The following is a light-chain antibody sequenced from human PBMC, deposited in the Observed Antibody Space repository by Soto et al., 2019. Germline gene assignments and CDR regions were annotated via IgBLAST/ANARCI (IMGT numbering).Light chain of an antibody. CDR1: QSVSSN. V-gene: IGKV3-15*01. J-gene: IGKJ5*01. CDR3: QQYNNGPLT. CDR2: GAS. Sequence: EIVMTQSPATLSVSPGERATLSCRASQSVSSNLAWYQQKPGQAPRLLIYGASTRATGIPARFSGSGSGTEFTLTISSLRSEDFAVYYCQQYNNGPLTFGQGTRLEIK.